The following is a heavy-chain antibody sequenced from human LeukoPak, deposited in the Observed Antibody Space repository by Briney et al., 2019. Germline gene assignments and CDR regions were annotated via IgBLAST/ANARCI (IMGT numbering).Heavy chain of an antibody. CDR3: ARRYCSGGTCYFFDY. CDR1: GFTLSSYW. J-gene: IGHJ4*02. D-gene: IGHD2-15*01. CDR2: ICSGGNT. V-gene: IGHV3-53*01. Sequence: GGSLRLSCVASGFTLSSYWMSWVRQAPGKGLEWVSLICSGGNTYYADSVKGRFTISRDDSKNTLYLQMNSLRAEDTAVYYCARRYCSGGTCYFFDYWGQGTLVTVSS.